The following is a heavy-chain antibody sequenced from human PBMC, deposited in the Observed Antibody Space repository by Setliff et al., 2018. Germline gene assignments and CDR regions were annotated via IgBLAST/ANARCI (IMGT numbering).Heavy chain of an antibody. Sequence: GGSLRLSCTGSGFILSDYSMNWVRQAPGKGLEWVSYISSSGSTIYYVDSVKGRFTISRDNAKNSLYLQMNSLRGEDTAVYFCASIDWGENFYNMDVWGKGTTVTVSS. CDR3: ASIDWGENFYNMDV. CDR2: ISSSGSTI. J-gene: IGHJ6*03. D-gene: IGHD7-27*01. CDR1: GFILSDYS. V-gene: IGHV3-48*04.